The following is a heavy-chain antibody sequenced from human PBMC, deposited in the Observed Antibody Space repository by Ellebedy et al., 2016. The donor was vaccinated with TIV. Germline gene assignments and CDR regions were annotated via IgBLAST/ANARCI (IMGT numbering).Heavy chain of an antibody. Sequence: SETLSLTCTVSGGSISSDNYYWGWIRQPPGKGLEWIGTVYFSGMTYYNPSLKSRVTMSMDTSKNQFSLKLTSVAAADTTVYYCARQTGSGSYYIDSWGQGTLVTVSS. CDR3: ARQTGSGSYYIDS. J-gene: IGHJ4*02. V-gene: IGHV4-39*01. CDR2: VYFSGMT. D-gene: IGHD3-10*01. CDR1: GGSISSDNYY.